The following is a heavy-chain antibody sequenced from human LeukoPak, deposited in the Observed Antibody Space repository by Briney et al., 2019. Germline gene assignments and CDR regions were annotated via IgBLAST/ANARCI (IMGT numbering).Heavy chain of an antibody. CDR1: EFTFSTYW. J-gene: IGHJ4*02. D-gene: IGHD6-13*01. CDR3: ARVMFPYSSSWYYFDY. Sequence: PGGSLRLSCAASEFTFSTYWMSWVRQAPGKGLEWVADIKQDGSEKYYVHSVKGRFTISRQNAKNSLFLQMNSLRAEDTAVYYCARVMFPYSSSWYYFDYWGQGTLVTVSS. V-gene: IGHV3-7*01. CDR2: IKQDGSEK.